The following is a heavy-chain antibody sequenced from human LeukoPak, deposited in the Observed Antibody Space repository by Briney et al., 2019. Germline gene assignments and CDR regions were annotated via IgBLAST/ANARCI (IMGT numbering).Heavy chain of an antibody. V-gene: IGHV1-3*01. D-gene: IGHD5-24*01. CDR1: GYTFTSYA. Sequence: AASVKVSCKASGYTFTSYAMHWVRQAPGQRLEWMGWIDAGNGNTKYSQKFQGRVTMTRDTSTSTVYMELSSLRSEDTAAYYCARGRDGYNWGYFDLWGRGTLVTVSS. CDR3: ARGRDGYNWGYFDL. CDR2: IDAGNGNT. J-gene: IGHJ2*01.